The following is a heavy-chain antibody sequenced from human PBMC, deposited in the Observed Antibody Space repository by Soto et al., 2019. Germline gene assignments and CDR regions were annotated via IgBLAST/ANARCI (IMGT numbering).Heavy chain of an antibody. CDR3: AREVGNYYYYGMDV. Sequence: SETLSLTXAVSGGSISSGGYSWSWIRQPPGKGLEWIGYIYYSGSTNYNPSLKSRVTISVDTSKNQFSLKLSSVTAADTAVYYCAREVGNYYYYGMDVWGQGTTVTVSS. J-gene: IGHJ6*02. CDR2: IYYSGST. V-gene: IGHV4-61*08. CDR1: GGSISSGGYS. D-gene: IGHD7-27*01.